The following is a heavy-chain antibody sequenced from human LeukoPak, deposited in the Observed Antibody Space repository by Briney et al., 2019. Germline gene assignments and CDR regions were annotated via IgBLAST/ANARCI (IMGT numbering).Heavy chain of an antibody. J-gene: IGHJ4*02. CDR1: GFTFDDYG. Sequence: PGGSLRLSCAASGFTFDDYGMSWVRQAPGKGLEWVSGINWNGGSTGYADSVKGRFTISRDNSKNSLYLQMNSLRTEDTALYYCAKDRRGAFDYWGQGTLVTVSS. D-gene: IGHD3-10*01. CDR2: INWNGGST. V-gene: IGHV3-20*04. CDR3: AKDRRGAFDY.